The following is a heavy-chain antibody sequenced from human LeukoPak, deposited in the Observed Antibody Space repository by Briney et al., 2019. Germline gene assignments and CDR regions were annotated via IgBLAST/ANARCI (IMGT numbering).Heavy chain of an antibody. CDR3: ARHKSNWLPLIDY. V-gene: IGHV4-59*08. Sequence: SETLSLTCTVSGGSISSYYWSWIRQPPGKGLEWIGYIYYSGSPNYNPSLRSRVTISLDTYNNQFSLKLSSVTAADTAVYYCARHKSNWLPLIDYWGQGTLVTVS. D-gene: IGHD5-12*01. J-gene: IGHJ4*02. CDR2: IYYSGSP. CDR1: GGSISSYY.